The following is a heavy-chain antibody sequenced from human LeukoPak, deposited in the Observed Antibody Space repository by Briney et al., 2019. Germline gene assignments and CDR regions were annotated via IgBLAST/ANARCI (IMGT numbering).Heavy chain of an antibody. CDR1: GFTFSSYW. Sequence: PGGSLRLSCAASGFTFSSYWMSWVRQAPGKGLEWVANIKQDGSEKYYVDSVKGRFTISRDNAKNSLYLQMNSLRAEDTAVYYCARSSRYFDWLFPSDAFDIWGQGTMVTVSS. CDR2: IKQDGSEK. J-gene: IGHJ3*02. D-gene: IGHD3-9*01. CDR3: ARSSRYFDWLFPSDAFDI. V-gene: IGHV3-7*01.